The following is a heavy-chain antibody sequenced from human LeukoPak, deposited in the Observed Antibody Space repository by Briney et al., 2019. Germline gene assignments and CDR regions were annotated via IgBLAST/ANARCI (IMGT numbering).Heavy chain of an antibody. CDR1: GFTFSSYS. D-gene: IGHD3-3*01. CDR3: AREYYDFWSGYPLDY. V-gene: IGHV3-21*01. J-gene: IGHJ4*02. Sequence: GGSLRLSCAASGFTFSSYSMNWVRQAPGKGLEWVSCISSSSSYIYYADSVKGRFTTSRDNAKNSLYLQMNSLRAEDTAVYYCAREYYDFWSGYPLDYWGQGTLVTVSS. CDR2: ISSSSSYI.